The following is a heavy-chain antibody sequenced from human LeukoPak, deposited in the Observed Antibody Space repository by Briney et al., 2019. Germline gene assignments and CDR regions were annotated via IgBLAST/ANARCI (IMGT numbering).Heavy chain of an antibody. Sequence: KAGGSLRLSCAASGFSFSNAWMSWVRQAPGKGLEWVGRVKSKIDGGTTDYAAPVKGRFTISRDDSKNTLYLQMNSRKSEDTAVYYWYKVSWFLEWSDNWGQGTLVTVPS. CDR1: GFSFSNAW. CDR3: YKVSWFLEWSDN. V-gene: IGHV3-15*01. D-gene: IGHD3-3*01. CDR2: VKSKIDGGTT. J-gene: IGHJ4*02.